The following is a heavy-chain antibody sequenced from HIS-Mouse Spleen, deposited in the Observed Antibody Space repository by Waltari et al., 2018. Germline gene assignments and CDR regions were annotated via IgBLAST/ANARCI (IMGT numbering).Heavy chain of an antibody. CDR3: ARVLGSSPWYVDL. D-gene: IGHD6-6*01. J-gene: IGHJ2*01. Sequence: QVQLQQWGAGLLKPSETLSLTCAVYGGSFSGYYWSWIRQPPGKGLEGIGEINHSGSTNYKPSLKSRVTISVDTSKTQLSLKLSAVTAADTAVYYCARVLGSSPWYVDLWGRGTLVTVSS. CDR2: INHSGST. CDR1: GGSFSGYY. V-gene: IGHV4-34*01.